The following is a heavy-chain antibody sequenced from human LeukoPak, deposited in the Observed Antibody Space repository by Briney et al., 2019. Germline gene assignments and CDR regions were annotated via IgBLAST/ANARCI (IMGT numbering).Heavy chain of an antibody. CDR2: IYHSGST. J-gene: IGHJ5*02. CDR3: ARGGYYGSGNDFRFDP. Sequence: SGTLSLTCAVSGASISSSDWYSWVRQPPGKGLEFIGEIYHSGSTRYKPSLKSRVTISVDTSKNQFSLKLSSVTAADTAVYYCARGGYYGSGNDFRFDPWGQGTLVTVSS. V-gene: IGHV4-4*02. D-gene: IGHD3-10*01. CDR1: GASISSSDW.